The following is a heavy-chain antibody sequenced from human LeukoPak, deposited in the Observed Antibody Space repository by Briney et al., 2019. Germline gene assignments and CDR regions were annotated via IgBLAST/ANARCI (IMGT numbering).Heavy chain of an antibody. Sequence: PGGSLRLSCAASGFTFSNSLMHWVRQVPGKGLVWVARIDIDGSTTHYADSVKGRFTISRDNAKNTLYLQMNILRAEDTAVYYCAKTRGISISGVVPLCDYWGQGTLVTVSS. CDR3: AKTRGISISGVVPLCDY. D-gene: IGHD3-3*01. CDR1: GFTFSNSL. V-gene: IGHV3-74*01. J-gene: IGHJ4*02. CDR2: IDIDGSTT.